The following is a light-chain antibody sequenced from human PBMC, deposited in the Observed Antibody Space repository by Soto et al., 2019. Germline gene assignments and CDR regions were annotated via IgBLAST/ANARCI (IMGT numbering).Light chain of an antibody. J-gene: IGKJ1*01. CDR3: QQSYTTPWT. CDR1: QNRSSY. V-gene: IGKV1-39*01. Sequence: DIQMTQSPSPLSASVGDRLTITCRASQNRSSYLNWFQQRPGKAPQLLIFGASNLHIGVPSRFSGSGSGTDFALTISSLQPEGFATDHCQQSYTTPWTFGQGTKV. CDR2: GAS.